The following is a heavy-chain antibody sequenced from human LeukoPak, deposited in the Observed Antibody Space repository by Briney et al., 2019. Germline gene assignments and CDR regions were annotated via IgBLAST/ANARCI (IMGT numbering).Heavy chain of an antibody. CDR3: ARGRLERRDYYYYYMDV. V-gene: IGHV4-4*07. CDR2: IYTSGST. J-gene: IGHJ6*03. CDR1: GGSISGYY. Sequence: PSETLSLTCTVSGGSISGYYWSWIRQPAGKGLEWIGRIYTSGSTNYNPSLKSRVTMSVDTSKNQFSLKVSSVTAADTAVYYCARGRLERRDYYYYYMDVWGKGTTVTVSS. D-gene: IGHD1-1*01.